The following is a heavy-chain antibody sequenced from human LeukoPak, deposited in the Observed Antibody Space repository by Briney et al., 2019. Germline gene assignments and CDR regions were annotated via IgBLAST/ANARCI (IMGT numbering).Heavy chain of an antibody. J-gene: IGHJ6*02. CDR2: ITYDGRNT. V-gene: IGHV3-30*18. Sequence: GWSLRPSCAAAGFTFSSDGMHWGRQAPGKGLEGVAVITYDGRNTYYAGSVKARFNISRDNYKNTMYLQMNSLGAEDAAVNFCAKDTAVAQPYGMDVWGQGTTVTVSS. CDR1: GFTFSSDG. D-gene: IGHD6-19*01. CDR3: AKDTAVAQPYGMDV.